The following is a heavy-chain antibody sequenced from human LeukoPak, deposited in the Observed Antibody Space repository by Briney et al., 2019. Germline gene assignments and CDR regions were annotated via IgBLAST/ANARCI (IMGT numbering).Heavy chain of an antibody. CDR1: GGSISSCS. J-gene: IGHJ2*01. Sequence: PSETLSLTCSVSGGSISSCSWNWIRHPAGKGLEWIGRFYTSGTTNYNPSLKSRVTMSIDTSKNQVSLKMRSVTAADTAVYYCARTVVTLDWYFDLWGRGTLVSVSS. CDR3: ARTVVTLDWYFDL. CDR2: FYTSGTT. D-gene: IGHD4-23*01. V-gene: IGHV4-4*07.